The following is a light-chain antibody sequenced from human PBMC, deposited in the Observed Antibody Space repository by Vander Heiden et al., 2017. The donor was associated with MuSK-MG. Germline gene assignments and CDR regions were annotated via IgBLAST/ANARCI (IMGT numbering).Light chain of an antibody. J-gene: IGKJ1*01. CDR3: QQYYSTTRSWT. Sequence: IVMTQSPDSLAVSLGERATINCKSSQSVLYSSNNKNYLAWYQQKPGQPPKLLIYWASTRESGVPDRFSGSGSGTDFTLTISSLEAEDVAVYYCQQYYSTTRSWTFGQGTKVEIK. V-gene: IGKV4-1*01. CDR2: WAS. CDR1: QSVLYSSNNKNY.